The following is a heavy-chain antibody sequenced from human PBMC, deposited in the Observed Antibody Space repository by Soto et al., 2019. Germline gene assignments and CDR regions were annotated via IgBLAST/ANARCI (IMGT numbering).Heavy chain of an antibody. J-gene: IGHJ4*01. V-gene: IGHV4-31*03. D-gene: IGHD6-13*01. CDR1: GGSISSGGYY. CDR3: ARSGYSSSDFDH. CDR2: IYYRGST. Sequence: LSLTFTVSGGSISSGGYYWSWIRQHPGKGLEWIGYIYYRGSTYYNPSLKSRVTISVDTSKNQFSLRLNSVTAADTAVYYCARSGYSSSDFDHGGQGTLVTVSS.